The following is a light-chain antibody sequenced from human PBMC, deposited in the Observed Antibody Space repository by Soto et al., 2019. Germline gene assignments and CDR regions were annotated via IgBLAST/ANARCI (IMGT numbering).Light chain of an antibody. V-gene: IGLV4-69*01. CDR2: LNSDGSH. CDR1: SGHSSYA. J-gene: IGLJ3*02. Sequence: QSVLTQSPSASASLGHSVKITCTLSSGHSSYAIAWHQQQPEKGPRYLMKLNSDGSHSTGDGIHDRFSGSSSGADRPLTISLHEYDDEAYSCCQIGGTGIQVFGGGTKLTVL. CDR3: QIGGTGIQV.